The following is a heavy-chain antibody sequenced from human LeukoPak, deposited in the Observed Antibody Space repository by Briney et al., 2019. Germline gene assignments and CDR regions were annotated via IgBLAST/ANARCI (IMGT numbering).Heavy chain of an antibody. Sequence: GGSLRLSCAASGFTVSGNYMSWVRQAPGKGLEWVSVIYSGGNTYYADSVKGRFTISRDKSKNTLFLQMNSLRAEDTAVYYCARGEYDFWSGPLFDYWGQGTLVTVSS. CDR3: ARGEYDFWSGPLFDY. CDR2: IYSGGNT. CDR1: GFTVSGNY. J-gene: IGHJ4*02. V-gene: IGHV3-53*01. D-gene: IGHD3-3*01.